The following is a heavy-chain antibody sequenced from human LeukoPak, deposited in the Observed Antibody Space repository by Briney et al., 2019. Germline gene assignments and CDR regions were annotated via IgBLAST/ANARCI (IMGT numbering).Heavy chain of an antibody. CDR1: GGSISSSSHY. Sequence: SETLSLTCTVSGGSISSSSHYWGWIRQPPGKGLEWIGSMYYRGSTYHDPSLKSRVTISVDTSKNQFSLKLSSVTAADTAVYYCATTTIRLGYWGQGTLVTVSS. J-gene: IGHJ4*02. CDR2: MYYRGST. CDR3: ATTTIRLGY. D-gene: IGHD1-26*01. V-gene: IGHV4-39*07.